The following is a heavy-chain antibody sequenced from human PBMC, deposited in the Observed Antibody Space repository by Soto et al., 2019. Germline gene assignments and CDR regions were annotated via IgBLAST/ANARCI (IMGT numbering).Heavy chain of an antibody. V-gene: IGHV5-10-1*01. Sequence: GESLKISCKGSGYSFTSYWISWVRQMPGKGLEWMGRIDPSDSYTNYSPSFQGHVTISADKSISTAYLQWSSLKASDTDMYYCAVRLPYYYYDSSGYDALDIWGKGTMVIISS. CDR2: IDPSDSYT. CDR1: GYSFTSYW. J-gene: IGHJ3*02. CDR3: AVRLPYYYYDSSGYDALDI. D-gene: IGHD3-22*01.